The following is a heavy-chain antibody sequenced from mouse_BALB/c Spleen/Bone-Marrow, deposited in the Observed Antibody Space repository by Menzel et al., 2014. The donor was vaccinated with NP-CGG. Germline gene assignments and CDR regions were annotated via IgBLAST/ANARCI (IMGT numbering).Heavy chain of an antibody. V-gene: IGHV14-3*02. CDR3: ASYRYGWYFDV. J-gene: IGHJ1*01. Sequence: VQLQQSGAELVKPGASVKLSCTASGFNIKDTYLHWVKQRPEQGLDWIGRIDPASGNTKYDPKFQGKATITADTSSNTACLQLSSLTSEDTAVYYCASYRYGWYFDVWGAGTTVTVSS. CDR2: IDPASGNT. D-gene: IGHD2-14*01. CDR1: GFNIKDTY.